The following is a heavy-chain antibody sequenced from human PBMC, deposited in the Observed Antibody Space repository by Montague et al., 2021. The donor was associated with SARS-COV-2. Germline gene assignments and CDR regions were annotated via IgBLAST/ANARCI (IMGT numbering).Heavy chain of an antibody. V-gene: IGHV4-34*01. CDR1: GGSFSGYY. Sequence: SETLSLTCAVYGGSFSGYYWNWIRQPPGKGLEWIGEINHSGSTNYNPSLKSRVTMSVDTSKNQFSLKLSSVTAADTAVYYCARDPWRITIFGVVTRYGMDGWGQGTTVTVSS. D-gene: IGHD3-3*01. CDR2: INHSGST. J-gene: IGHJ6*02. CDR3: ARDPWRITIFGVVTRYGMDG.